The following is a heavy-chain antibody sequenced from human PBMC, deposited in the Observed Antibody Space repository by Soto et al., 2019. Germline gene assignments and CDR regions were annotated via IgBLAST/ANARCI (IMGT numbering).Heavy chain of an antibody. J-gene: IGHJ3*02. V-gene: IGHV1-8*01. D-gene: IGHD5-18*01. CDR3: ARDGGYSYGWDDAFDI. CDR1: GYTFTSND. Sequence: ASVKVSCKASGYTFTSNDINWVRQATGQGLEWMGWMNPNSGNTGYAQKFQGRVTMTRNTSISTAYMELRSLRSDDTAVYYCARDGGYSYGWDDAFDIWGQGTMVTVSS. CDR2: MNPNSGNT.